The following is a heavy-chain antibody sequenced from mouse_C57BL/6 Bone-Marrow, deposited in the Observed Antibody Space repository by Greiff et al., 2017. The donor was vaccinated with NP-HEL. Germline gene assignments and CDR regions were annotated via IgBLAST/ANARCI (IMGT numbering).Heavy chain of an antibody. D-gene: IGHD2-1*01. J-gene: IGHJ2*01. CDR2: IYPRDGST. CDR1: GYTFTSYD. V-gene: IGHV1-85*01. Sequence: QVQLQQPGPELVKPGASVKLSCKASGYTFTSYDINWVNQRPGQGLEWIGWIYPRDGSTKYNEKFKGKATLTVDTSSSTAYMELHSLTSEDSAVYFCAIYGNYGYWGQGTTLTVSS. CDR3: AIYGNYGY.